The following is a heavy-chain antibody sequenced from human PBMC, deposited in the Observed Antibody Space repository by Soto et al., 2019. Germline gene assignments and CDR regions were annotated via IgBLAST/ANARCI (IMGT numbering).Heavy chain of an antibody. D-gene: IGHD6-13*01. CDR1: GGSFSGYY. Sequence: SETLSLTCAVYGGSFSGYYWSWIRQPPGKGLEWIGEINHSGSTNYNPSLKSRVTISVDTSKNQFSLKLSSVTAADTAVYYCATSPRYSSSWYPYFQHWGQGTLVTAPQ. J-gene: IGHJ1*01. V-gene: IGHV4-34*01. CDR3: ATSPRYSSSWYPYFQH. CDR2: INHSGST.